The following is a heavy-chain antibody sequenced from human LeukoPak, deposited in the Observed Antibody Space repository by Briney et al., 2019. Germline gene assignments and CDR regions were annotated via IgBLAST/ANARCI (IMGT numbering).Heavy chain of an antibody. D-gene: IGHD3-22*01. CDR3: ARHNSGSIVVVTGWFDP. J-gene: IGHJ5*02. CDR2: IYYSGST. CDR1: GGSISSSSYY. V-gene: IGHV4-39*01. Sequence: SETLSLTRTVSGGSISSSSYYWGWIRQPPGKGLEWIGSIYYSGSTYYNPSLKSRVTISVDTSKNQFSLKLSSVTAADTAVYYCARHNSGSIVVVTGWFDPWGQGTLVTVSS.